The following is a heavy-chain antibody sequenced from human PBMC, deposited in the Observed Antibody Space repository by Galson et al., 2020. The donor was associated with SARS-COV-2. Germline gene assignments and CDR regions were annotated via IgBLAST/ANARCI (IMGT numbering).Heavy chain of an antibody. CDR1: GDSIGSTRYF. CDR2: IFYSGHI. D-gene: IGHD4-17*01. J-gene: IGHJ2*01. Sequence: SETLSLTCTVSGDSIGSTRYFWGWIRQPPGKGLEWIGSIFYSGHIYYNPSLKSRVTMSVDTSKNQFSLSLSSVTAADTAVYYCTREASVTFRYFALWGRGTLVSVSS. V-gene: IGHV4-39*07. CDR3: TREASVTFRYFAL.